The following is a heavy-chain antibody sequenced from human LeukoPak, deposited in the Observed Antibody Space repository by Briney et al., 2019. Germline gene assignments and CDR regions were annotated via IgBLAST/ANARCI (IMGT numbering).Heavy chain of an antibody. CDR2: INHYGST. V-gene: IGHV4-34*01. J-gene: IGHJ4*02. Sequence: SETLSLTCAVYGESFSGYYWTWIRQPPGKGLEWIGEINHYGSTNYKLSLKSRVTLSVDTSKNQFSLNLNSVTAADTAVYYCARGVSSSSRLPFDLWGQGALVIVSS. D-gene: IGHD2-2*01. CDR1: GESFSGYY. CDR3: ARGVSSSSRLPFDL.